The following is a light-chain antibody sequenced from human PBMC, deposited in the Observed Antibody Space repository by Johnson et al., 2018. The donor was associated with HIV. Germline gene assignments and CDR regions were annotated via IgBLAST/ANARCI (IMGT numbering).Light chain of an antibody. J-gene: IGLJ1*01. CDR3: ATWDSSLRWV. V-gene: IGLV1-44*01. CDR1: SSNIGSNT. Sequence: QSVLTQPPSASGTPGQRVTISCSGSSSNIGSNTVNWYQQLPGTAPKLLIYRNNQRPSGVPDRFSGSKSGTSASLAISWLQAEDEADYYCATWDSSLRWVFGTGTKVTVL. CDR2: RNN.